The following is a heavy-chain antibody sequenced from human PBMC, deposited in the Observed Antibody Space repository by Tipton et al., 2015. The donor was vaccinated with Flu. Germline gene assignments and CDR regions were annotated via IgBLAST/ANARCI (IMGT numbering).Heavy chain of an antibody. V-gene: IGHV3-33*01. CDR1: GFTFSSHG. D-gene: IGHD3-3*01. Sequence: SLRLSCAASGFTFSSHGMHWVRQAPGKGLEWVSLIWYDGSNTYYADSVKGRFTVSRDNSKNTLYLQMNSLKAEDTALYFCARDGWNYVSWTGRSDVFDVWGHGTMVTVSS. CDR2: IWYDGSNT. CDR3: ARDGWNYVSWTGRSDVFDV. J-gene: IGHJ3*01.